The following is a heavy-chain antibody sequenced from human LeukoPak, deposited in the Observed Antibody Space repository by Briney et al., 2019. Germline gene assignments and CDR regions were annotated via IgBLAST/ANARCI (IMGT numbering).Heavy chain of an antibody. D-gene: IGHD4-17*01. V-gene: IGHV3-66*01. CDR2: IYSGGST. Sequence: PGGSLRLSCAASGFTVSSNYMSWVRQAPGMGLEWVSVIYSGGSTYYADSVKGRFTISRDNSKNTLYLQMNSLRAEDTAVYYCASYYGDWFGGFDYWGQGTLVTVSS. CDR3: ASYYGDWFGGFDY. CDR1: GFTVSSNY. J-gene: IGHJ4*02.